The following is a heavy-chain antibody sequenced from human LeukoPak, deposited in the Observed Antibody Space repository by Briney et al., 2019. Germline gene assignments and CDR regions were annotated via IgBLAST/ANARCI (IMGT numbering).Heavy chain of an antibody. CDR3: ARDYPDDYYYDSSGYYYPNAFDY. D-gene: IGHD3-22*01. V-gene: IGHV3-7*01. CDR2: IKQDGSEQ. Sequence: PGGSLRLSCAGSGFTFSGYWMTWVRQAPGRGLEWVANIKQDGSEQYYVDSVKGRFTISRDNAKNSLYLQMNSLRADDTAVYYCARDYPDDYYYDSSGYYYPNAFDYWGQGTLVTVSS. CDR1: GFTFSGYW. J-gene: IGHJ4*02.